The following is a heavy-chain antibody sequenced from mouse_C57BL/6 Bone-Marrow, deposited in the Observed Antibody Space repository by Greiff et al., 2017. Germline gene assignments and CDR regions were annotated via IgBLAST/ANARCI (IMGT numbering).Heavy chain of an antibody. J-gene: IGHJ4*01. CDR3: ARDLGSSYYAMDY. CDR1: GFTFSDYY. CDR2: INYDGSST. D-gene: IGHD1-1*01. Sequence: EVKLVESEGGLVQPGSSMKLSCTASGFTFSDYYMAWVRQVPEKGLEWVANINYDGSSTYYLDSLKSRFIISRDNAKNILYLQMSSLKSEDTATYDCARDLGSSYYAMDYWGQGTSVTVSS. V-gene: IGHV5-16*01.